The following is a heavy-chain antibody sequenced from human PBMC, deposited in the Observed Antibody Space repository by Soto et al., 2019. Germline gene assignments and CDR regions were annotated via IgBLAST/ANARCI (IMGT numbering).Heavy chain of an antibody. CDR1: GFSVSSNY. J-gene: IGHJ4*02. D-gene: IGHD3-22*01. Sequence: EVQLVETGGGLIHPGGSLRLSCVASGFSVSSNYMGWVRQAPGKGPEWVSGIYSGDATFYADSVKGRFTISKDNSMNTLYLQMDSLRVADTAVYYCARPTSSGFIYSWGQGTLVTVSS. CDR2: IYSGDAT. CDR3: ARPTSSGFIYS. V-gene: IGHV3-53*02.